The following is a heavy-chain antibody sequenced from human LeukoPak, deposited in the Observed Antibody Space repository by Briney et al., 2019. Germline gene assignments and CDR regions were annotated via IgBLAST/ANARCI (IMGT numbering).Heavy chain of an antibody. CDR1: GFTFSSYS. V-gene: IGHV3-21*01. CDR2: ISSSSSYI. D-gene: IGHD3-10*01. Sequence: PGGSLRLSCAASGFTFSSYSMNWVRQAPGKGLEWVSSISSSSSYIYYADSVKGRFTISRDNAKNSLYLQMNSLRAEDTAVYYCASFWFPRGASDYWGQGTQVTVSS. J-gene: IGHJ4*02. CDR3: ASFWFPRGASDY.